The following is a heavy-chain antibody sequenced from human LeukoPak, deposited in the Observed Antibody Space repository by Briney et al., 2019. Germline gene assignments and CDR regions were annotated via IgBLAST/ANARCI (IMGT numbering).Heavy chain of an antibody. Sequence: SETLSLTCTVSGGSISSGGYYWSWIRQHPGKGLEWIGYIYYSGSTYYNPSLKSRVTISVDTSKNQFSLKLSSVTAADTAVYYCARAPQTRLLLRGYFDYWGLGTLVTVSS. CDR1: GGSISSGGYY. V-gene: IGHV4-31*03. CDR3: ARAPQTRLLLRGYFDY. CDR2: IYYSGST. D-gene: IGHD3-22*01. J-gene: IGHJ4*02.